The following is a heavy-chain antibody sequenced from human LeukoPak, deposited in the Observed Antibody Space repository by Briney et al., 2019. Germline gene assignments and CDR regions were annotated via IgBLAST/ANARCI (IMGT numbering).Heavy chain of an antibody. Sequence: GGSLRLSCTASGFTFGDYAMSWVRQAPGKGLEWVGFIRSKAYGGTTEYAASVKGRFTISRDDSKSIAYLQMNSLKTEDTAVYYCTRVGVTTWFPYYFDYWGQGTLVTVSS. CDR2: IRSKAYGGTT. D-gene: IGHD4-11*01. CDR1: GFTFGDYA. V-gene: IGHV3-49*04. J-gene: IGHJ4*02. CDR3: TRVGVTTWFPYYFDY.